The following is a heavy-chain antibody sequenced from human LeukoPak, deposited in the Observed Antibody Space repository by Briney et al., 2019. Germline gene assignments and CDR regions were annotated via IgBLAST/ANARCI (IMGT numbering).Heavy chain of an antibody. D-gene: IGHD3-3*01. V-gene: IGHV3-23*01. CDR1: GFTFSSYA. CDR2: ISGSGGST. CDR3: AKGTYYDFWSGYYEEGSGNYYYYYGMDV. J-gene: IGHJ6*02. Sequence: PGGSLRLSCAASGFTFSSYAMSWVRQAPGKGLEWVSAISGSGGSTYYADSVKGRFTISRDNSKNTLYLQMNSLRAEDTAVYYCAKGTYYDFWSGYYEEGSGNYYYYYGMDVWGQGTTVTVSS.